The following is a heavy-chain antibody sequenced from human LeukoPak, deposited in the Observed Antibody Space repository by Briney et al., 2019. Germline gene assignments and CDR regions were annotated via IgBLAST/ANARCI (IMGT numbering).Heavy chain of an antibody. V-gene: IGHV4-34*01. CDR2: INHSGST. J-gene: IGHJ4*02. D-gene: IGHD3-22*01. Sequence: SETLSLTCAVYGGSFSGYYWSWIRQPPGEGLEWIGEINHSGSTNYNPSLKSRVTISVDTSKNQFSLKLSSVTAADTAVYYCARFRYYDSSGFQDWGQGTLVTVSS. CDR3: ARFRYYDSSGFQD. CDR1: GGSFSGYY.